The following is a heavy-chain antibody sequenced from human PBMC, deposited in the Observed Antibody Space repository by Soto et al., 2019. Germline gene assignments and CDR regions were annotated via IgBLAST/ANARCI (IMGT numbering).Heavy chain of an antibody. CDR3: ARGPRLAYGDYDDY. CDR2: INHSGST. V-gene: IGHV4-34*01. D-gene: IGHD4-17*01. CDR1: VGSFSVYY. Sequence: KTSEALSVTCAFYVGSFSVYYCSWIRQPPGKGLGWIGEINHSGSTNYNPSLKSRVTISVDTSKNQFSLKLSSVTAADTAVYYCARGPRLAYGDYDDYWGQGTMVTVSS. J-gene: IGHJ4*02.